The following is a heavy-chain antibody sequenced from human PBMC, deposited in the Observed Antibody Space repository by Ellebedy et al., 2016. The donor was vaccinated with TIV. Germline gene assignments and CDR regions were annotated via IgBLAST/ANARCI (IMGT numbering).Heavy chain of an antibody. CDR1: GGSISSYY. Sequence: SETLSLXXTVSGGSISSYYWSWIRQPPGKGLEWIGYIYYSGSTNYNPSLKSRVTISVDTSKNQFSLKLSSVTAADTAVYYCARYSGYFGNWFDPWGQGTLVTVSS. V-gene: IGHV4-59*01. CDR2: IYYSGST. J-gene: IGHJ5*02. CDR3: ARYSGYFGNWFDP. D-gene: IGHD3-22*01.